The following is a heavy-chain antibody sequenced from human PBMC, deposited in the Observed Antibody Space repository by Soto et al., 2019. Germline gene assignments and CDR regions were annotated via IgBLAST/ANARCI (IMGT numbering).Heavy chain of an antibody. CDR3: AASNSSSPFPPPLFV. Sequence: ASVKVSCKACGYTFTSCSMYCVRQATEQRLEWMGWINAGNGNTKYSQKFQGRVTITRDTSASTAYMELSSLRSEDTAVYYFAASNSSSPFPPPLFVWGQGTLVTVSS. J-gene: IGHJ4*02. CDR1: GYTFTSCS. D-gene: IGHD2-2*01. V-gene: IGHV1-3*01. CDR2: INAGNGNT.